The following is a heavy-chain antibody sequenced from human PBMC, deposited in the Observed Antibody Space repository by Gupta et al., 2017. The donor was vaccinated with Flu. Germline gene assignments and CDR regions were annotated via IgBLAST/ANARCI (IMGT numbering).Heavy chain of an antibody. J-gene: IGHJ4*02. D-gene: IGHD5-12*01. CDR2: ISSSVTYT. CDR3: SRGQGNYDRYYFDS. Sequence: QAPGKGLEGVSSISSSVTYTYYADSVKGRFTISRDNAKNSLSLQMNSLRAEDTAVYYCSRGQGNYDRYYFDSWGQGTLVTVSS. V-gene: IGHV3-21*01.